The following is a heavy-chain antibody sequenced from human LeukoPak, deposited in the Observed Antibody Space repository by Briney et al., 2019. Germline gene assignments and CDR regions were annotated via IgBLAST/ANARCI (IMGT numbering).Heavy chain of an antibody. Sequence: GGSLRLSCAASGFTVSSNYMSWVRQAPGKGLEWVSVIYSGGSTYYADSVKGRFTISRDNSKNTLYLQMNSLRAEDTAVYYCAREYYDSSGYLIDYWGQGTLVTVSS. CDR3: AREYYDSSGYLIDY. J-gene: IGHJ4*02. D-gene: IGHD3-22*01. CDR2: IYSGGST. CDR1: GFTVSSNY. V-gene: IGHV3-53*01.